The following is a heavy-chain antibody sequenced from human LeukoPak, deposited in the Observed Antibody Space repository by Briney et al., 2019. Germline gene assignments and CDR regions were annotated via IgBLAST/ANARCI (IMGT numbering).Heavy chain of an antibody. CDR1: GFILSNSA. CDR3: VKEVVATIPPL. J-gene: IGHJ4*02. D-gene: IGHD5-12*01. V-gene: IGHV3-23*01. Sequence: PGGSLRLSCAASGFILSNSAMTWVRQAPGKGLQWASGIDTKGTRTYYADSVKGRFSISRDNSKNTLFLQMNSLRVEDTAVYYCVKEVVATIPPLWGQGTLVTVSS. CDR2: IDTKGTRT.